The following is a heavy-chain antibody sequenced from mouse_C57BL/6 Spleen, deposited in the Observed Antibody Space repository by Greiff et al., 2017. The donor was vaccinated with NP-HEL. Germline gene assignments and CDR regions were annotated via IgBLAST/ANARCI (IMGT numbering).Heavy chain of an antibody. D-gene: IGHD2-12*01. CDR1: GYTFTSYW. V-gene: IGHV1-64*01. Sequence: QVQLQQPGAELVKPGASVKLSCKASGYTFTSYWMHWVKQRPGQGLEWIGMIHPNSGSTNYNEKFKSKATLTVDKSSSTAYMQLSSLTSEDSAVYYCAREGNLYALFANWGQGTLVTVSA. CDR2: IHPNSGST. J-gene: IGHJ3*01. CDR3: AREGNLYALFAN.